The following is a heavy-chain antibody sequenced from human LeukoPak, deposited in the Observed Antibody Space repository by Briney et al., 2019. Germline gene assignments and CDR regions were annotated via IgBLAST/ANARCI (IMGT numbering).Heavy chain of an antibody. CDR3: ARELIGWGYDSSGYYLGTRPKYFQH. CDR2: INAGNGNT. D-gene: IGHD3-22*01. V-gene: IGHV1-3*01. J-gene: IGHJ1*01. Sequence: ASVKVSCKASGYTFTSYAMHWVRQAPGQRLEWMGWINAGNGNTKYSQKFQGRVTITRDTSASTAYMELSSLRSEDTAVYYCARELIGWGYDSSGYYLGTRPKYFQHWGQGTLVTVSS. CDR1: GYTFTSYA.